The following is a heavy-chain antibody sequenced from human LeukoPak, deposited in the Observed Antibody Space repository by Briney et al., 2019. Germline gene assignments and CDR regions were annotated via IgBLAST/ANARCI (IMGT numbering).Heavy chain of an antibody. V-gene: IGHV4-61*01. CDR2: IYNSGSN. D-gene: IGHD6-13*01. J-gene: IGHJ5*02. CDR3: ACIEATGNWFDP. CDR1: GGSISSSTYY. Sequence: SETLSLTCTVSGGSISSSTYYWSWIRQPPGKGLEWIGYIYNSGSNNYNPSLKSRVTISVDTSTNQFSLKLSSVTAADTAVYYCACIEATGNWFDPWGQGTLVTVSS.